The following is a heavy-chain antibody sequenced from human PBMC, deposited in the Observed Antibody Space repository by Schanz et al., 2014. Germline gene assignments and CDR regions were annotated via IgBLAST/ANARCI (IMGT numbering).Heavy chain of an antibody. V-gene: IGHV1-69*09. J-gene: IGHJ5*02. CDR2: IIPIFGIA. D-gene: IGHD2-15*01. CDR3: ARDPRGYCSGGSCPAFDP. Sequence: QVQLVQSGAEVKKPGASMKVSCKASGRTFIVYHVLHWVRQAPGQGLEWMGRIIPIFGIANYAQNFQGRVTITADKSTTTAYMELSSLRSEDTAVYYCARDPRGYCSGGSCPAFDPWGQGTLVTVSS. CDR1: GRTFIVYHV.